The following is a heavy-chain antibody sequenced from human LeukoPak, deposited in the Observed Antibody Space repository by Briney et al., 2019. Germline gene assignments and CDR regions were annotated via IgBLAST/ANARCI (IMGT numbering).Heavy chain of an antibody. J-gene: IGHJ4*02. CDR1: GFTFSSYA. V-gene: IGHV3-64*01. CDR3: ASERSGSYGY. D-gene: IGHD3-10*01. CDR2: ISSNGGST. Sequence: GGSLRLSCAASGFTFSSYAMHWVRQALGKGLEYVSAISSNGGSTYYANSVKGRFTISRDNSKNTLYLQMGSLRAEDMAVYYCASERSGSYGYWGQGTLVTVSS.